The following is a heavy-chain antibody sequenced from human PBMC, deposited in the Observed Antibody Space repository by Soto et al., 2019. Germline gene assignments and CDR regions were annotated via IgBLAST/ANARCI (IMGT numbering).Heavy chain of an antibody. CDR2: ISGVDNGA. D-gene: IGHD6-19*01. V-gene: IGHV3-23*01. J-gene: IGHJ4*02. Sequence: EVQLLESGGGLVQPGGSLRLSCATSGFTFNNKAMNWVRQAPGKGLEWVAVISGVDNGAYYADSVKGRFTISRDNSKNTVTLQMNNLRAEDTAVYYCAKGRAGHTSGADYWGQGTLVTVSS. CDR3: AKGRAGHTSGADY. CDR1: GFTFNNKA.